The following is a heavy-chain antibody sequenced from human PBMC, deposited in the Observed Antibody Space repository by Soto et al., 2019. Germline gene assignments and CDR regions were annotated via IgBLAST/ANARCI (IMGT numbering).Heavy chain of an antibody. CDR3: ARDNRILSA. CDR2: ISSSTSTT. J-gene: IGHJ6*02. V-gene: IGHV3-48*01. CDR1: GFTFSSYG. Sequence: GGSLRLSCAASGFTFSSYGMNWVRQAPRKGLEWVSYISSSTSTTYYADSVKGRFTTSRDNAKNSLYLQMNSLRGEDTAVYYCARDNRILSAWGQGTTVTVSS.